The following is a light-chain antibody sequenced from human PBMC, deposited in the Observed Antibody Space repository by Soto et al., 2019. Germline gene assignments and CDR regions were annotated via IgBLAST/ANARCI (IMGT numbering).Light chain of an antibody. CDR1: QSVSSSY. CDR3: QQYNNWLRT. V-gene: IGKV3-20*01. Sequence: EIVLTQSPGTLSLTQGERATLSCRASQSVSSSYLAWYQQKPGQAPRLLIYGASSRATGIPDRFSGSGSGTEFTLTISSLQSEDFAVYYCQQYNNWLRTFGQGTKVDI. CDR2: GAS. J-gene: IGKJ1*01.